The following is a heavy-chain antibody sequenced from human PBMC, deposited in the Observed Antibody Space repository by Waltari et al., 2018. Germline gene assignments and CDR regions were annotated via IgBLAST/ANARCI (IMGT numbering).Heavy chain of an antibody. CDR2: IIPIFGTA. D-gene: IGHD1-26*01. Sequence: QVQLVQSGAEVKKPGSSVKVSCKASGGTFSSYALSWVRQAPGHGLEWMGGIIPIFGTANYAQKFQGRVTITADKSTSTAYMELSSLRSEDTAVYYCARAWRGYSGSYAPTYYFDYWGQGTLVTVSS. J-gene: IGHJ4*02. V-gene: IGHV1-69*14. CDR3: ARAWRGYSGSYAPTYYFDY. CDR1: GGTFSSYA.